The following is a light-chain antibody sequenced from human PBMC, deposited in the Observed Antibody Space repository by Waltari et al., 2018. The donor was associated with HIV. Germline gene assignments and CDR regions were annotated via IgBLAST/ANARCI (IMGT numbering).Light chain of an antibody. CDR3: QHRSEWPT. CDR2: DAS. CDR1: QSVRSY. J-gene: IGKJ1*01. V-gene: IGKV3-11*01. Sequence: EIALTQSPATLSLSPGERATLSCRASQSVRSYVAWFQQKPGQAPRLLIYDASNRATGIPARFSGSGSGTDFSLTVSALEPEDFAVYFCQHRSEWPTFGLGTRVAVK.